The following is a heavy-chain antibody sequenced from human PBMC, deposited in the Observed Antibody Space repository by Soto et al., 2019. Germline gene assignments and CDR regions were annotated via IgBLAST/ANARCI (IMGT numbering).Heavy chain of an antibody. CDR1: GGTFSSYA. CDR3: AKYYYDSSGYYSDYYYGMDV. J-gene: IGHJ6*02. V-gene: IGHV1-69*13. CDR2: IIPIFGTA. D-gene: IGHD3-22*01. Sequence: ASVKVSCKASGGTFSSYAIGWVRQAPGQGLEWMGGIIPIFGTANYAQKFQGRVTITADESTSTAYMELSSLRSEDTAVYYCAKYYYDSSGYYSDYYYGMDVWGQGTTVTVSS.